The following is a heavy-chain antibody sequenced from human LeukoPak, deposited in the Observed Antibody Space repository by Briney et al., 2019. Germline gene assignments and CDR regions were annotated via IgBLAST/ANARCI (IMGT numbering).Heavy chain of an antibody. Sequence: PSETLSLTCSVSGGSISSYWWSWIRQPAGKGLEFIGRIYTTGRTNYNPSLKSRASMSVDTSKNKFSLELRSVTAADTAVYFCARGGYTISSYIFDYWGQGALVTVSS. CDR3: ARGGYTISSYIFDY. J-gene: IGHJ4*02. CDR1: GGSISSYW. D-gene: IGHD3-16*02. CDR2: IYTTGRT. V-gene: IGHV4-4*07.